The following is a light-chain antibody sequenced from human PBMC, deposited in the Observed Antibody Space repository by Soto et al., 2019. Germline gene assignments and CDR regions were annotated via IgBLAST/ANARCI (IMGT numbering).Light chain of an antibody. CDR3: QTADTSLNVV. Sequence: QSVLTQPPSVSGAPGQRVTFSCTGGSSNIGAGYGVHWYQQLPGAAPKLLISSNTNRPSGVPDRFSASQSGTSASLAITGLQAEDEADYYCQTADTSLNVVFGGGTQLTVL. CDR1: SSNIGAGYG. V-gene: IGLV1-40*01. CDR2: SNT. J-gene: IGLJ2*01.